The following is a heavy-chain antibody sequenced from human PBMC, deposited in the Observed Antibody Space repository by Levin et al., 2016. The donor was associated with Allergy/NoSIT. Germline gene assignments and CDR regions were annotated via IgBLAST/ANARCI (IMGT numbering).Heavy chain of an antibody. CDR3: ARASGQPPTGTYYYYMDV. CDR2: IIPIFGTA. J-gene: IGHJ6*03. CDR1: GGTFSSYA. V-gene: IGHV1-69*13. Sequence: SVKVSCKASGGTFSSYAISWVRQAPGQGLEWMGGIIPIFGTANYAQKFQGRVTITADESTSTAYMELSSLRSEDTAVYYCARASGQPPTGTYYYYMDVWGKGTTVTVSS. D-gene: IGHD3-10*01.